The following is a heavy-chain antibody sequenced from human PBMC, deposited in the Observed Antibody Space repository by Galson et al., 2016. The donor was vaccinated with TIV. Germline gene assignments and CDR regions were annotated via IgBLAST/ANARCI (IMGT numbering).Heavy chain of an antibody. D-gene: IGHD5-12*01. CDR2: IDPDSGGT. CDR1: GYTFTTYY. J-gene: IGHJ4*02. CDR3: ARVGRNSGYIL. V-gene: IGHV1-2*04. Sequence: SVKVSCKASGYTFTTYYIHWVRQAPGQGLEWMGWIDPDSGGTHHAQKFHDWVTLSRDTSPSTAYMEVRRLKSDATAVYYCARVGRNSGYILGGQGTLVTGSP.